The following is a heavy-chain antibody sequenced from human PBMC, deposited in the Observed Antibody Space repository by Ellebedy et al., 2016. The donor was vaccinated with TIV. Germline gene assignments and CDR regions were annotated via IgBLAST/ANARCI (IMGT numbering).Heavy chain of an antibody. V-gene: IGHV3-23*01. D-gene: IGHD3-22*01. Sequence: GESLKISCAASGFSFSSYAMSWVRQAPGKGLEWVSGISGSGDSTSYADSVKGRFTISRDNSKNTLYLQMSGLAAEDTAVYYCARDPPILIMLVVADYWGQGTLVTVSS. J-gene: IGHJ4*02. CDR2: ISGSGDST. CDR3: ARDPPILIMLVVADY. CDR1: GFSFSSYA.